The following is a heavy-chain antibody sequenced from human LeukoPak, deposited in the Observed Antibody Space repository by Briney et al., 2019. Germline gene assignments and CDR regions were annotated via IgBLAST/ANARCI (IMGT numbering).Heavy chain of an antibody. Sequence: GGSLRLSCAASGFTFSSYSMNWVRQVPGKGLEWVSSISSSSSYIYHADSVKGRFTISRDNAKNSLYLQMNSLRAEDTAVYYCARVCGGDCYLEEYYYVLEVGGKGPRVTVS. CDR1: GFTFSSYS. J-gene: IGHJ6*04. CDR3: ARVCGGDCYLEEYYYVLEV. D-gene: IGHD2-21*02. V-gene: IGHV3-21*01. CDR2: ISSSSSYI.